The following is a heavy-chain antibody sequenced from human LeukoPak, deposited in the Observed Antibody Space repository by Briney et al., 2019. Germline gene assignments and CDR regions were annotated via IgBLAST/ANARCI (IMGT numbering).Heavy chain of an antibody. D-gene: IGHD2-15*01. V-gene: IGHV4-38-2*02. J-gene: IGHJ4*02. CDR1: GYSISGGYY. CDR2: IYHSGST. Sequence: SETLSLTCAVSGYSISGGYYWGWIRQPPGKGLEWIGSIYHSGSTYYNPSLKSRVTISVDTSKNQFSLKLSSVTAADTAVYYCAREYCSGGSCSGLDYWGQGTLVTVSS. CDR3: AREYCSGGSCSGLDY.